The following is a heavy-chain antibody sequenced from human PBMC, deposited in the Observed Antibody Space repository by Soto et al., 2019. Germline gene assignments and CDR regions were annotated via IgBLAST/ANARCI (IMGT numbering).Heavy chain of an antibody. V-gene: IGHV1-8*01. J-gene: IGHJ3*02. Sequence: QVQLVQSGAEVKKPGASVKVSCKTSGYTFTSYDINWVRQATGQGLEWMGWMNPNSGNTAYAQKVQGRVTMTRNTSRSTAYMELRSLRSEDTAVYYCAREKSSGAFDIWGQGTMVTVSS. CDR2: MNPNSGNT. CDR3: AREKSSGAFDI. CDR1: GYTFTSYD. D-gene: IGHD1-26*01.